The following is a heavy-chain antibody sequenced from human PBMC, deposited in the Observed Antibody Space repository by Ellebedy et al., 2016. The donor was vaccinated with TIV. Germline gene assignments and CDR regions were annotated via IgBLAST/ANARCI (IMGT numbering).Heavy chain of an antibody. J-gene: IGHJ4*02. D-gene: IGHD3-10*01. V-gene: IGHV3-30*18. CDR1: GFTFSSYG. CDR2: ISYDGSNK. Sequence: GESLKISXAASGFTFSSYGMHWVRQAPGKGLEWVAVISYDGSNKYYADSVKGRFTISRDNSKNTLYLQMNSLRAEDTAVYYCAKDPSYYGSGNWGQGTLVTVSS. CDR3: AKDPSYYGSGN.